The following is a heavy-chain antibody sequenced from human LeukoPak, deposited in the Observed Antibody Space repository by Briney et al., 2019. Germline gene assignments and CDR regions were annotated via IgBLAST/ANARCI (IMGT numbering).Heavy chain of an antibody. CDR1: GFSISGYW. V-gene: IGHV3-7*01. D-gene: IGHD1-26*01. CDR3: AREGSGSYPAFDY. Sequence: PGGPLRLSCAASGFSISGYWMTWVRQAPGKGLEWVANIKQDGSVKTYVDSVKGRFTISRDNAKNSLYLQMDSLRVEDTAMYYCAREGSGSYPAFDYWGQGTLVTVSS. CDR2: IKQDGSVK. J-gene: IGHJ4*02.